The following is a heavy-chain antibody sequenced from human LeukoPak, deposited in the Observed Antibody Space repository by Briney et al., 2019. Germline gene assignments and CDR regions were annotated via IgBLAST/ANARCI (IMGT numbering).Heavy chain of an antibody. J-gene: IGHJ4*02. Sequence: GGSLRLSCAASGFTFSSYEMNWVRQAPGKGLEWVSYSSSGDTIYYADSVKGRFTISRDNAKNSLYLQMNSLRAEDTAVYYCARDRYCSGGSCSRPPIRAFDYWGQGTLVTVSS. D-gene: IGHD2-15*01. CDR2: SSSGDTI. V-gene: IGHV3-48*03. CDR1: GFTFSSYE. CDR3: ARDRYCSGGSCSRPPIRAFDY.